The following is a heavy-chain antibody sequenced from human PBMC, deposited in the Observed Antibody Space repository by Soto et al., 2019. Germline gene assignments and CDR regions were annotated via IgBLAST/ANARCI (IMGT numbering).Heavy chain of an antibody. J-gene: IGHJ4*02. CDR1: GFTFSSYA. CDR2: ISGGGGGI. V-gene: IGHV3-23*01. CDR3: ARGAGRQQPIAC. Sequence: EVQLLDSGGGLVQPGGSLRLSCAASGFTFSSYAMSWVRQAPGRGLEWVSGISGGGGGISYADSVKGRFTISRNNSKNTLYLQMNSLRGEDTAVYYWARGAGRQQPIACWGQGSLVTVSP. D-gene: IGHD6-13*01.